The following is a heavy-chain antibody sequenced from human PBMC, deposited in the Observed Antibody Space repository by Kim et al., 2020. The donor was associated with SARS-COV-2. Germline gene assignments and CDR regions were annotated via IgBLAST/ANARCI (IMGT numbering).Heavy chain of an antibody. CDR2: ISSSSSYT. CDR1: GFTFSDYY. V-gene: IGHV3-11*05. J-gene: IGHJ4*02. Sequence: GGSLRLSCAASGFTFSDYYMSWIRQAPGKGLEWVSYISSSSSYTNYADSVKGRFTISRDNAKNSLYLQMNSLRAEDTAVYYCARVPTYCGGDCYGLGFDYWGQGTLVTVSS. D-gene: IGHD2-21*02. CDR3: ARVPTYCGGDCYGLGFDY.